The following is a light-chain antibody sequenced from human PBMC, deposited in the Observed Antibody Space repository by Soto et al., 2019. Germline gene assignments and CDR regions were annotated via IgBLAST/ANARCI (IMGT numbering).Light chain of an antibody. CDR3: SSHAHSYNWG. Sequence: QSALTQPPSASGSPGQSVTISCTGTSSDVGGYDYVSWYQQHPGKAPKLMIYEVNKRPSGVPDRFSGSKSGNTASLTVSGLQAEDDADYYCSSHAHSYNWGFGGGTKLTVL. V-gene: IGLV2-8*01. J-gene: IGLJ3*02. CDR2: EVN. CDR1: SSDVGGYDY.